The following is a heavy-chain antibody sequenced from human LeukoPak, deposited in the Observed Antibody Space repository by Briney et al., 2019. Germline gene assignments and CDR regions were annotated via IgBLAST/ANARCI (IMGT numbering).Heavy chain of an antibody. CDR2: ISSSSSYI. Sequence: GGSLRLSCAASGFTFSSYSMDWVRQAPGKGLEWVSSISSSSSYIYYADSVKGRFTISRDNAKNSLYPQMNSLRAEDTAVYYCARERGSSARGPYYFDYWGQGTLVTVSS. J-gene: IGHJ4*02. CDR3: ARERGSSARGPYYFDY. D-gene: IGHD1-26*01. CDR1: GFTFSSYS. V-gene: IGHV3-21*01.